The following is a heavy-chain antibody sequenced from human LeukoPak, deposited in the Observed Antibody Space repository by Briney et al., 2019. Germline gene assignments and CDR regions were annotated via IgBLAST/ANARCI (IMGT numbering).Heavy chain of an antibody. Sequence: ALVKVSCKTSGYTFSNFGINWVRQAPGQGLEWMGWISGNNDNPNYGQKFQGRFTVTTDSSTSTAYMELRNLTFDDTAVYYCARDGTSADDYWGQGTLVTVSS. D-gene: IGHD1-26*01. J-gene: IGHJ4*02. CDR3: ARDGTSADDY. CDR2: ISGNNDNP. V-gene: IGHV1-18*01. CDR1: GYTFSNFG.